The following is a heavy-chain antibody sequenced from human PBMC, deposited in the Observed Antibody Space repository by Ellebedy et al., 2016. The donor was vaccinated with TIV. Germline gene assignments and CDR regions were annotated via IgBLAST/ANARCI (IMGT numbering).Heavy chain of an antibody. D-gene: IGHD2-2*01. CDR1: GGSFSDHY. J-gene: IGHJ5*02. Sequence: SETLSLTCAVSGGSFSDHYWSWIRQPPGKGLEWIGEINQNGKSNYNPSLKNRATISVDTSRNQFSLTLKSVTAADTAVYYCASTCLLPSSTCYRYWVDPWGQGTLVTVSS. V-gene: IGHV4-34*01. CDR2: INQNGKS. CDR3: ASTCLLPSSTCYRYWVDP.